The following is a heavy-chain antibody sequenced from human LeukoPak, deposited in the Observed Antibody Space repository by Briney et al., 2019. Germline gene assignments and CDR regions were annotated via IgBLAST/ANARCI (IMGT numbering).Heavy chain of an antibody. CDR3: AKEGAYPIITYDS. CDR1: GFTFSSYW. Sequence: GGSLRLSCAASGFTFSSYWMNWVRQAPGKGLDLVANIKRDGNEKNYVDSVKGRFSISRDNAKNSLYLQMDSLRAEDTAVYYCAKEGAYPIITYDSWGQGALVTVSS. J-gene: IGHJ5*01. D-gene: IGHD3-10*01. V-gene: IGHV3-7*01. CDR2: IKRDGNEK.